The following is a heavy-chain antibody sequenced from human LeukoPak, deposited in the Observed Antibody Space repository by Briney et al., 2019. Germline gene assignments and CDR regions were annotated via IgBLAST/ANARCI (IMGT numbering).Heavy chain of an antibody. D-gene: IGHD6-13*01. CDR3: ARISSSNWYNERGAFDV. J-gene: IGHJ3*01. Sequence: SGGTLRLSCAASGFTFSSYGMSWVRQAPGKGLEWVSAINTSGGSTYFADSVKGRCTISRDNSKNTLYLQMNSLRAEDTAVYYCARISSSNWYNERGAFDVWGQGTMVTVSS. V-gene: IGHV3-23*01. CDR2: INTSGGST. CDR1: GFTFSSYG.